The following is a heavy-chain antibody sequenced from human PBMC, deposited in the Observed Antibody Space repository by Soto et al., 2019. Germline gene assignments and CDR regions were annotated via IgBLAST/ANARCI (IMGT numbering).Heavy chain of an antibody. V-gene: IGHV1-69*01. D-gene: IGHD5-18*01. J-gene: IGHJ6*02. CDR1: GGTFSSYA. Sequence: QVQLVQSGAEVKKPGSSVKVSCKASGGTFSSYAISWVRQAPGQGLEWMGGIIPIFGTANYAQKFQGRVTITADESTSPAYMELSSLRSEDTAVYYCASRGYSYGPYYYYGMDVWGQGTTVTVSS. CDR2: IIPIFGTA. CDR3: ASRGYSYGPYYYYGMDV.